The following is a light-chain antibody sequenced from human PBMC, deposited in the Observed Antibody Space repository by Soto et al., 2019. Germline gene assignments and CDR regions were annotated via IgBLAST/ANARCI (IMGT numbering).Light chain of an antibody. J-gene: IGKJ2*01. CDR3: QQYGRSPMFT. Sequence: EIVLTQSPGTLSLSPGERATLSCMASQSVSSNYLAWYQQKPGQAPRLLIYGASRGAAGIPDRFSGSGSGTDFTLTINRLEPEDCAVYFCQQYGRSPMFTFGQGTKLEIK. CDR2: GAS. V-gene: IGKV3-20*01. CDR1: QSVSSNY.